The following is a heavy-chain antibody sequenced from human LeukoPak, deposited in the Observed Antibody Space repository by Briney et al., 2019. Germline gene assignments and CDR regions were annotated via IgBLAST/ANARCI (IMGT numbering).Heavy chain of an antibody. CDR3: ARAYYGSGSYHY. Sequence: ASVKVSCKASGYTFTSYDINWVRQATGQGLEWMGWMNPNSGNTGYARKFQGRVTMTRNTSISTAYMELSSLRSEDTAVYYCARAYYGSGSYHYWGQGTLVTVSS. V-gene: IGHV1-8*01. CDR1: GYTFTSYD. J-gene: IGHJ4*02. CDR2: MNPNSGNT. D-gene: IGHD3-10*01.